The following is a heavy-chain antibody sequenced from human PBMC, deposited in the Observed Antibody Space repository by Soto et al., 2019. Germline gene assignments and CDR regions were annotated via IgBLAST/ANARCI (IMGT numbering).Heavy chain of an antibody. CDR3: AKKKPPGVVGFDY. J-gene: IGHJ4*02. CDR2: ISGRGDGT. V-gene: IGHV3-23*01. CDR1: GFTFNNYA. D-gene: IGHD3-3*01. Sequence: GGSLRLSCAASGFTFNNYAMAWVRLAPGKGLEWVSSISGRGDGTYYADSVKGRFTVSRDNSKNTLYLQLNSLRAEDTALYYCAKKKPPGVVGFDYWGQGTLVTVS.